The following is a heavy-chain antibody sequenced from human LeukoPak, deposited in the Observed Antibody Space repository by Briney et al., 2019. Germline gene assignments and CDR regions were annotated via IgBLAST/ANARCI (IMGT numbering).Heavy chain of an antibody. D-gene: IGHD3-22*01. J-gene: IGHJ1*01. V-gene: IGHV4-61*05. Sequence: SETLSLTCTVSGGSISSSSYYWGWIRQPPGKGLEWIGYIYYSGSTYYYNPSLKSRVTMSVDTSKNQFSLKLSSVTAADTAVYYCARQYYYDGSGPFQHWGQGTLVTVSS. CDR3: ARQYYYDGSGPFQH. CDR2: IYYSGSTY. CDR1: GGSISSSSYY.